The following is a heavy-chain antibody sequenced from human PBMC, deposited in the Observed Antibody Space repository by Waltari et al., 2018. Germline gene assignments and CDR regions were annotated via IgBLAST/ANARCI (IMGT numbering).Heavy chain of an antibody. CDR3: ARRNVRSRDGYNEEDAFDI. D-gene: IGHD2-2*01. CDR2: IYYSGST. Sequence: QLQLQESGPGLVKPSETLSLTCTVSGGSISSSSYYWGWIRQPTGKGLEWIGSIYYSGSTYDYPSLKMRVTISVDTSKNQFSLKLSSVTAADTAVYYCARRNVRSRDGYNEEDAFDIWGQGTMVTVSS. J-gene: IGHJ3*02. V-gene: IGHV4-39*01. CDR1: GGSISSSSYY.